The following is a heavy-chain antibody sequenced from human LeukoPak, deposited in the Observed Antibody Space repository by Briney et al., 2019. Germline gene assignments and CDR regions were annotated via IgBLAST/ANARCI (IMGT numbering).Heavy chain of an antibody. D-gene: IGHD1-14*01. CDR2: IYPDDSDT. CDR1: GFTFNNYW. V-gene: IGHV5-51*06. Sequence: GESLRTSCQASGFTFNNYWIGWVRQQPGKGLEWMGIIYPDDSDTKYSPSFRGQVTFSADKTVNTAYLQWGSLEASDSGMYYCARGDAGMATGFNHWGQGTLVTVSS. CDR3: ARGDAGMATGFNH. J-gene: IGHJ4*02.